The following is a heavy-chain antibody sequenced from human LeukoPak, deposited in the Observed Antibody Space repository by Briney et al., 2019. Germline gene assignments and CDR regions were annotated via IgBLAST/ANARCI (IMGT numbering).Heavy chain of an antibody. CDR2: INTNTGNP. CDR3: ARDPNHYYDSSGYYGDY. V-gene: IGHV7-4-1*02. CDR1: GYTFTNFA. D-gene: IGHD3-22*01. Sequence: ASVKVSCKASGYTFTNFAMNWVRQAPGQGLEWMGWINTNTGNPTYAQGFTGRFVFSLDTSVSTAYLQISSLKAEDTAVYYCARDPNHYYDSSGYYGDYWGQGTLVTVSS. J-gene: IGHJ4*02.